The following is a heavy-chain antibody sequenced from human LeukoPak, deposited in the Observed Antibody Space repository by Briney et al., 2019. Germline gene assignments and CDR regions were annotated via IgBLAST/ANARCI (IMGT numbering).Heavy chain of an antibody. V-gene: IGHV2-5*01. D-gene: IGHD6-19*01. CDR1: GFSLSTSGVG. J-gene: IGHJ4*02. CDR2: IYWNDDK. CDR3: AHWYSGWYRRDFDY. Sequence: SGPTLVNPTQTLTLTCTFSGFSLSTSGVGVGWIRQPPGKALEWLALIYWNDDKRYSPSLKSRLTITKDTSKNQVVLTMTNVDPVDTATYYCAHWYSGWYRRDFDYWGQGTLVTVSS.